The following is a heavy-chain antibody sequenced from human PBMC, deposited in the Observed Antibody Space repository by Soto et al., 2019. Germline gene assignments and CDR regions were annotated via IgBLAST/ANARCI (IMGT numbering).Heavy chain of an antibody. CDR2: INAGNGNT. V-gene: IGHV1-3*01. CDR3: ALVVVAARDYYGMDV. CDR1: GYTFTSYA. D-gene: IGHD2-15*01. Sequence: ASVKVSWKASGYTFTSYAMHWVRQAPGQRLEWMGWINAGNGNTKYSQKFQGRVTITRDTSASTAYMELSSLRSEDTAVYYCALVVVAARDYYGMDVWGQGTTVTVSS. J-gene: IGHJ6*02.